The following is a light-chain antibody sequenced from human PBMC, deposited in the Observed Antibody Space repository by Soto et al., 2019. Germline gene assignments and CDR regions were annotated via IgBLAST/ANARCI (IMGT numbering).Light chain of an antibody. Sequence: QSALTQPASVSGSPGPSITISCTGASSDIGTYNYVSWYQQHPGKAPKLIIYEVSDRPSGVSNRFSGSKSGNTASLTISGLQADDEADYYCCSYTSGGARLFGGGTKLTVL. J-gene: IGLJ3*02. V-gene: IGLV2-14*01. CDR2: EVS. CDR1: SSDIGTYNY. CDR3: CSYTSGGARL.